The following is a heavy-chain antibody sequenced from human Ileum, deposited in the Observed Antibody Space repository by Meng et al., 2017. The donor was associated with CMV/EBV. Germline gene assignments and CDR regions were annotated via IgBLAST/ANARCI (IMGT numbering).Heavy chain of an antibody. D-gene: IGHD1-20*01. V-gene: IGHV1-69*02. CDR2: IIPILGIA. J-gene: IGHJ6*02. CDR3: ARANWSPYYYYYGMDV. Sequence: SVKVSCKASGGTFSSYTISWVRQAPGQGLEWMGRIIPILGIANYAQKFQGRVTITADKSTSTAYMELSSLRSEDTAVYYCARANWSPYYYYYGMDVWGQGTTVTVSS. CDR1: GGTFSSYT.